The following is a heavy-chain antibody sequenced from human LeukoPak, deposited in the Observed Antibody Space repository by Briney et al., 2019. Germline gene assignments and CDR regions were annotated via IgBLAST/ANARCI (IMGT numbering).Heavy chain of an antibody. CDR1: GFTVGSNY. J-gene: IGHJ3*02. V-gene: IGHV3-53*01. Sequence: PGGSLRLSCAASGFTVGSNYMSWVRQAPGKGLEWVSVIYSGGSTYYADSVKGRFTISRDNSKNTLYLQLNSLRAEDTAVYYCARGAREAFDIWGQGTMVTVSS. CDR2: IYSGGST. CDR3: ARGAREAFDI.